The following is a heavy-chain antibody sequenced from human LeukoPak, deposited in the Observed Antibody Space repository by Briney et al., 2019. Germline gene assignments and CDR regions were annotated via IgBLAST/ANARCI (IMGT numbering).Heavy chain of an antibody. CDR1: GVSISSYY. J-gene: IGHJ4*02. CDR2: IYYSGST. CDR3: ARGYSGYNAR. Sequence: SETLSLTCTVSGVSISSYYWSWIRQPPGKGLEWIGYIYYSGSTNYNPSLKSRVTISVDTSKNQFSLKLSSVTAADTAVYYCARGYSGYNARWGQGTLVTVSS. D-gene: IGHD5-12*01. V-gene: IGHV4-59*08.